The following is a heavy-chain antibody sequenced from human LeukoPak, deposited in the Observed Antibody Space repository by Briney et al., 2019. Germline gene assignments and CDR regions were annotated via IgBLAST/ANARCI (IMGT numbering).Heavy chain of an antibody. CDR3: ARYSRVAKYGMDV. J-gene: IGHJ6*04. D-gene: IGHD2-15*01. V-gene: IGHV3-11*06. CDR1: GFTFSDYY. Sequence: PGGSLRLSCAASGFTFSDYYMSWIRQAPGKGLEWVSYISSSSSYTNYADSVKGRFTISRDNAKNSLYLQMGSLRAEDTAVYYCARYSRVAKYGMDVWGKGTTVTVSS. CDR2: ISSSSSYT.